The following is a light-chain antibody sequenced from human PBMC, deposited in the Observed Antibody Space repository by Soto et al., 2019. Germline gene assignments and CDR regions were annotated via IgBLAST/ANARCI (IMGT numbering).Light chain of an antibody. J-gene: IGKJ5*01. V-gene: IGKV3-11*01. CDR1: QSVDNN. Sequence: MNQSPVTLSASKGASATLSCRASQSVDNNVAWYPQKPGQAPSPLIVGSFARATGIPARLSGGGSGTVFTLPISSLDPEDFAVYDCQQRSNWRTFGQGTRLDI. CDR2: GSF. CDR3: QQRSNWRT.